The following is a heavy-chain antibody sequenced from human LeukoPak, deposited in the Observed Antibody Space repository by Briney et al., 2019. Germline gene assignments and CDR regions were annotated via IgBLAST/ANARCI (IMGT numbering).Heavy chain of an antibody. J-gene: IGHJ4*02. D-gene: IGHD3-10*01. CDR1: GDSISTYY. V-gene: IGHV4-59*01. CDR2: IYYRVTS. CDR3: ARAVGGDGSGSL. Sequence: PSETLSLTCTVSGDSISTYYWSWIRQPPGKGLEWIGYIYYRVTSDYNPSLKSRVTMSVDMSTRQISLKLSSVTAADPAVYYCARAVGGDGSGSLWGPGTLVTVSS.